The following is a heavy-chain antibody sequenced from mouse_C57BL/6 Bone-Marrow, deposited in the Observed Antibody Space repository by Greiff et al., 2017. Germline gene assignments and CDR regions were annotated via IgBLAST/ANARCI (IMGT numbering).Heavy chain of an antibody. CDR3: ARRWSSSFDY. J-gene: IGHJ2*01. CDR2: IYPGAGDT. V-gene: IGHV1-80*01. CDR1: GYAFSSYW. Sequence: VQVVESGAELVKPGASVKISCKASGYAFSSYWMNWVKQRPGKGLEWIGQIYPGAGDTNYNGKFKGKATLTADKSSSTAYMQLSSLTSEDSAVFFCARRWSSSFDYWGQGTTLTVSS. D-gene: IGHD1-1*01.